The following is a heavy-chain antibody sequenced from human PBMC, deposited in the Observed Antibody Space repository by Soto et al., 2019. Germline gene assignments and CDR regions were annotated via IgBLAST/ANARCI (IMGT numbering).Heavy chain of an antibody. CDR3: ARGTRATQYYFYFHGMDV. CDR1: GGSINSYY. J-gene: IGHJ6*02. D-gene: IGHD3-10*01. CDR2: ISHSGTT. Sequence: SETLSLTCTVSGGSINSYYWSWIRQSPGKRLEWIGYISHSGTTNYNPSLKSRLTISLNTAKNQFSLKLRSVTAADTAVYYCARGTRATQYYFYFHGMDVWGQGTTVTVSS. V-gene: IGHV4-59*01.